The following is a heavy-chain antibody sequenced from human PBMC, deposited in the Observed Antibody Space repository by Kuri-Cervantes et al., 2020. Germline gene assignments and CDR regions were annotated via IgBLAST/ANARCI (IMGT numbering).Heavy chain of an antibody. J-gene: IGHJ4*02. V-gene: IGHV3-11*04. Sequence: GESLKISCAASGFTFSDYYMSWIRQAPGKGLEWVSYISSSGSTIYYADSVKGRFTISRDNSKKTLYLQMTSLTTEDTAVYYCARVSESYYYFDYWGQGSLVTVSS. CDR2: ISSSGSTI. CDR3: ARVSESYYYFDY. CDR1: GFTFSDYY. D-gene: IGHD1-26*01.